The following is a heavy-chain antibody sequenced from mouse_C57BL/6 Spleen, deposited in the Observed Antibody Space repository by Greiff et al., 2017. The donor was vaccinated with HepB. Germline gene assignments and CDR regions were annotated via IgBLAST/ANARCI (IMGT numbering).Heavy chain of an antibody. Sequence: DVKLQESGPGLVKPSQSLSLTCSVTGYSITSGYYWNWIRQFPGNKLEWMGYISYDGSNNYNPSLKNRISITRDTSKNQFFLKLNSVTTEDTATYYCARITTVVATGDYWGQGTTLTVSS. CDR2: ISYDGSN. J-gene: IGHJ2*01. CDR3: ARITTVVATGDY. CDR1: GYSITSGYY. V-gene: IGHV3-6*01. D-gene: IGHD1-1*01.